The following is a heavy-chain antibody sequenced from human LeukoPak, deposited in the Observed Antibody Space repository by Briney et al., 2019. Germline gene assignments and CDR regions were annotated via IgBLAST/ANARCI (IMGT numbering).Heavy chain of an antibody. Sequence: SETLSLTCTVSGGSISSYYWSWIRQPAGKGLEWIGRIYTSGSTNYNPSLKSRVTMSVDTSKNQFSLKLSSVTAADTAVYYCARAGRYYGSGSYSKAGDAFDIWGQGTMVTVSS. D-gene: IGHD3-10*01. CDR1: GGSISSYY. V-gene: IGHV4-4*07. CDR2: IYTSGST. CDR3: ARAGRYYGSGSYSKAGDAFDI. J-gene: IGHJ3*02.